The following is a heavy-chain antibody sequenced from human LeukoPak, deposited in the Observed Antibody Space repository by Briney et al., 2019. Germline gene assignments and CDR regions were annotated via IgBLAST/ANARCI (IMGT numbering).Heavy chain of an antibody. J-gene: IGHJ4*02. CDR3: ARDISPTTVVADFDY. Sequence: ASVKVSCKASGYTFTSYGITWVRRAPGQGLEWMGWISAYNGNTNYVQKFQGRVTMTTDTSTSTAYMELRSLRSDDTAVYYCARDISPTTVVADFDYWGQGTLVTVSS. CDR2: ISAYNGNT. CDR1: GYTFTSYG. V-gene: IGHV1-18*01. D-gene: IGHD4-23*01.